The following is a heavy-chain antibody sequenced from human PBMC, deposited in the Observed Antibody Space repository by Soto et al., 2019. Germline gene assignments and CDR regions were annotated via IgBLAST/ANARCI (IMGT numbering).Heavy chain of an antibody. CDR3: ARATPRYFSVGSCYSVRDY. J-gene: IGHJ4*02. Sequence: QVQLQQWGAGLLKPSETLSLTCAVYGGSFSGYYWSWIRQPPGKGLEWIGEINHSGSTNYNPSLTSRVTVSVDTSNNKFSLKLSSGTAADTAVYYCARATPRYFSVGSCYSVRDYWGQGTLVTVSS. CDR1: GGSFSGYY. V-gene: IGHV4-34*01. D-gene: IGHD2-15*01. CDR2: INHSGST.